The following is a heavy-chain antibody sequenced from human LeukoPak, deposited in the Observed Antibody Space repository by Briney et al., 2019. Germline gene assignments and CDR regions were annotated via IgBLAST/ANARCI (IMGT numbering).Heavy chain of an antibody. CDR2: IYSGGST. V-gene: IGHV3-53*01. CDR3: ARVKYCSAGSCYAAFDI. D-gene: IGHD2-15*01. Sequence: GGSLRLSCAASGFTVSSNYMSWVRQAPGKGLEWVSVIYSGGSTYYADSVKGRFTISRDNSKNTLYLQMNSLRAEDTAVYYCARVKYCSAGSCYAAFDIWGQGTMVTVSS. CDR1: GFTVSSNY. J-gene: IGHJ3*02.